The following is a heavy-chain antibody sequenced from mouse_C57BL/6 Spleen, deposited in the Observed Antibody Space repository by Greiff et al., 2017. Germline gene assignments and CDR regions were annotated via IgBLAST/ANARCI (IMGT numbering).Heavy chain of an antibody. CDR1: GFNIKDDY. CDR2: IDPENGDT. CDR3: TTSMVTTGSY. V-gene: IGHV14-4*01. J-gene: IGHJ2*01. D-gene: IGHD2-2*01. Sequence: EVQLQQSGAELVRPGASVKLSCTASGFNIKDDYMHWVKQRPEQGLEWIGWIDPENGDTEYASKFQGKATITADTSSNTAYLQLSSLTSEDTAVYYCTTSMVTTGSYWGQGTTLTVSS.